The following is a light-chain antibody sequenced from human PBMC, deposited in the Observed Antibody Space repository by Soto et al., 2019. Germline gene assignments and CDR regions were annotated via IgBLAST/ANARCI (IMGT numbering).Light chain of an antibody. J-gene: IGLJ1*01. Sequence: QSALTQPPSASGSPGQSVTISCAGTINDVGGYNYVSWYQQHPGKVPQLMIYQVTKRPSGVPDRFSASKSDTTASLTISGLVAEDESDDYCMSYAGGNKFVFGTGTKHTVL. CDR2: QVT. CDR3: MSYAGGNKFV. V-gene: IGLV2-8*01. CDR1: INDVGGYNY.